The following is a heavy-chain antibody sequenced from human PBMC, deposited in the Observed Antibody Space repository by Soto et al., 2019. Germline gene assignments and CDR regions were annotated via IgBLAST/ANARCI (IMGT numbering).Heavy chain of an antibody. J-gene: IGHJ4*02. Sequence: ASAKVSCKSCGYIFTSEGISWVRQAPGQGLEWMGWINVNGGNTNYAQNLQGRVILTTDTSTSTAYMELWSLTSDDTAVYYCARDWNYIFDYWGQGSLVTVSS. V-gene: IGHV1-18*01. CDR2: INVNGGNT. CDR3: ARDWNYIFDY. D-gene: IGHD1-7*01. CDR1: GYIFTSEG.